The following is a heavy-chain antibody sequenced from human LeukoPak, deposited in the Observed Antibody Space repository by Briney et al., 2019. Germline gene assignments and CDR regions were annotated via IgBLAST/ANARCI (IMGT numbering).Heavy chain of an antibody. V-gene: IGHV3-9*01. CDR2: IRRDSGNI. CDR3: AKDLESGYCTIGVCSYFDY. D-gene: IGHD2-8*01. J-gene: IGHJ4*02. Sequence: GRSLRLSCAASGVTFDDYAMHWVRQAPGKGLEWVAGIRRDSGNISYADSVKGRFTISRDNAKTSLYLQMNSLRAEDTALYYCAKDLESGYCTIGVCSYFDYWGQGTLVTVSS. CDR1: GVTFDDYA.